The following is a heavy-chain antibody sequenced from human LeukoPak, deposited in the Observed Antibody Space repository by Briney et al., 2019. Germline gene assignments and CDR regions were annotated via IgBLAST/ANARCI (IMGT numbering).Heavy chain of an antibody. V-gene: IGHV3-21*01. CDR2: ISSSSSYI. D-gene: IGHD4-11*01. J-gene: IGHJ4*02. CDR1: GFTFSSYS. Sequence: GGSLRLSCAASGFTFSSYSMNWVRQAPGKGLEWVSSISSSSSYIYYADSVKGRFTISRDNAKNSLYLQMNGLRAEDTAVYYCARAPMTTLDYWGQGTLVTVSS. CDR3: ARAPMTTLDY.